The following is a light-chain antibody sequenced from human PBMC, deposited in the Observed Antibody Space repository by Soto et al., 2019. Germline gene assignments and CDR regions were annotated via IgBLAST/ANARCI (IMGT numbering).Light chain of an antibody. V-gene: IGKV1-6*01. CDR2: GAS. J-gene: IGKJ5*01. CDR3: QQRSDWPPIT. Sequence: AVQLTQSPSSLSASVGDRVTITCRASQGIRTDLGWYQQSPGKAPKVLIVGASTLQSGVPSRFSGSGSGTDFTLTISSLQPEDFAVYYCQQRSDWPPITFGQGTRLEIK. CDR1: QGIRTD.